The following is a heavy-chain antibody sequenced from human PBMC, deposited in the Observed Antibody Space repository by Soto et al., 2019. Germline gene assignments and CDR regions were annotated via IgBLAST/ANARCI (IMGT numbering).Heavy chain of an antibody. CDR1: GFTFNIYA. CDR3: AKSPWYDYRDYSNLFYFDY. Sequence: GGSLRLSCAASGFTFNIYAMSWVRQTPGKGLEWVSAVSGSGEYTYYADSVKGRFTISRDHSKNTVYLQMHSLRAEDTAVYYCAKSPWYDYRDYSNLFYFDYWGQGTLVTVSS. CDR2: VSGSGEYT. J-gene: IGHJ4*02. V-gene: IGHV3-23*01. D-gene: IGHD4-17*01.